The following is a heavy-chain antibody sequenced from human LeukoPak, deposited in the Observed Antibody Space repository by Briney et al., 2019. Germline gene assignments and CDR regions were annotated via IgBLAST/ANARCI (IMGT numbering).Heavy chain of an antibody. J-gene: IGHJ6*03. D-gene: IGHD3-10*01. CDR2: FDPEDGET. CDR1: GYTLTELS. CDR3: AGSYRLYYYYYMDV. Sequence: WASVKVSCKVSGYTLTELSMHWVRQAPGKGLEWMGGFDPEDGETIYAQKFQGRVTMTEDTSIDTAYMELSSLRSEDTAVYYCAGSYRLYYYYYMDVWGKGTTVTISS. V-gene: IGHV1-24*01.